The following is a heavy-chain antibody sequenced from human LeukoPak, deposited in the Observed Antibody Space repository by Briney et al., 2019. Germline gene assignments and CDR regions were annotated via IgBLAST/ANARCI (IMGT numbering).Heavy chain of an antibody. J-gene: IGHJ4*02. CDR2: IHQSEST. CDR3: ARILPYNGGWRATFDC. Sequence: PSETLSHTPTVPRDSTSGHSYFSGSIRHPPGNGLEWVGNIHQSESTYYIPSLKSRVAMSVDTTTCQFYLRLSSVTAADTAVYYCARILPYNGGWRATFDCWGQG. D-gene: IGHD6-19*01. CDR1: RDSTSGHSYF. V-gene: IGHV4-39*01.